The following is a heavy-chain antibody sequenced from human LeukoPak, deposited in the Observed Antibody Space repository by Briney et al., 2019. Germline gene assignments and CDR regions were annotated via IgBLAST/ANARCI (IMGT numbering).Heavy chain of an antibody. D-gene: IGHD5-24*01. V-gene: IGHV3-30*18. Sequence: GGSLRLSCAASGFTFSSYGMHWVRQAPGKGLEWVAVRSYDGSNKDYADSVKGRFTISRDNYKNTLYVLKNSLRAEDTAVYYCAKDSSGGWLRSYYFDSWGQGTLVTVSS. CDR3: AKDSSGGWLRSYYFDS. CDR2: RSYDGSNK. J-gene: IGHJ4*02. CDR1: GFTFSSYG.